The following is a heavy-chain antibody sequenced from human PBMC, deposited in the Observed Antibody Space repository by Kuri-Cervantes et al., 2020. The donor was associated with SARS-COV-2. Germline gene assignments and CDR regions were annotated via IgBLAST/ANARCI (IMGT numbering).Heavy chain of an antibody. V-gene: IGHV1-46*01. CDR3: ARGLSVVTHFDY. J-gene: IGHJ4*02. CDR2: INENGGST. D-gene: IGHD2-21*02. CDR1: GYTFTSYY. Sequence: ASVKVSCKASGYTFTSYYMHWVRQAPGQGLEWMGIINENGGSTSYAQKFQGRVTMTRDTSTSTVYMELSRLRSDDTAVYYCARGLSVVTHFDYWGQGTLVTVSS.